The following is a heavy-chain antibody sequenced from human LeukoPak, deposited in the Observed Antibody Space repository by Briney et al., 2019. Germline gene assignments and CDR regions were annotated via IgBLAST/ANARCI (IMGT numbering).Heavy chain of an antibody. CDR1: GGSISSSNW. Sequence: PSGTLSLTCAVSGGSISSSNWWSWVRQPPGKGLEWIGEIYHSGSTNYNPSLKSRVTISVDKSKNQFSLKLSSVTAADTAVYYCATSVYYYDSSGYDIWGQGTMVTVSS. V-gene: IGHV4-4*02. D-gene: IGHD3-22*01. CDR2: IYHSGST. CDR3: ATSVYYYDSSGYDI. J-gene: IGHJ3*02.